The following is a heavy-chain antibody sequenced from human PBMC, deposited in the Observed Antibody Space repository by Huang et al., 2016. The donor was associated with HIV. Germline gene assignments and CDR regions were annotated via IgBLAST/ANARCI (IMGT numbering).Heavy chain of an antibody. CDR2: IYYPGST. CDR3: ARDYGGNTGIDS. CDR1: GGSISSAGYY. J-gene: IGHJ4*02. Sequence: QVHLQESGPGLVKPSQTLSLTCTVSGGSISSAGYYWTWIRQPPGKGLEYIGHIYYPGSTFYNPSLKSRLTVSVDTSKNQFSRKLSSVTAADTAVYFCARDYGGNTGIDSWGQGTLVTVSP. V-gene: IGHV4-30-4*08. D-gene: IGHD4-17*01.